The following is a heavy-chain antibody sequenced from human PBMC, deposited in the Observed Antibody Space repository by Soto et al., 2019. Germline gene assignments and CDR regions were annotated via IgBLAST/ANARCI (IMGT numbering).Heavy chain of an antibody. CDR1: GGSISSYY. CDR2: IYYSGST. CDR3: ARQKQPLDWFDP. V-gene: IGHV4-59*01. J-gene: IGHJ5*02. D-gene: IGHD6-13*01. Sequence: SETLSLTCTVSGGSISSYYWSWMRQPPGKGLEWIGYIYYSGSTNYNPSLKSRVTISVDTSKNQFSLKLSSVTAADTAVYYCARQKQPLDWFDPWGQGTLVTVSS.